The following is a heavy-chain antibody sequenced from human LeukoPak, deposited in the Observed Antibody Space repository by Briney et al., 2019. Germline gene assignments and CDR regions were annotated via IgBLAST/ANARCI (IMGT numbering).Heavy chain of an antibody. CDR3: ARRDGYRGMDV. D-gene: IGHD5-24*01. CDR2: ISYDGSNK. CDR1: GFTFSSYG. J-gene: IGHJ6*02. Sequence: GRSLRLSCAASGFTFSSYGMHWVRQAPGKGLEWVAVISYDGSNKYYADSVKGRFTISRDNSKSTLYLQMNSLRAEDTAVYYCARRDGYRGMDVWGQGTTVTVSS. V-gene: IGHV3-30*03.